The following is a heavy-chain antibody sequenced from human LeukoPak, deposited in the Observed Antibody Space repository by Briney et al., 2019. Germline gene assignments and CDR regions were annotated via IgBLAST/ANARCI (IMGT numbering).Heavy chain of an antibody. Sequence: GGSLRLSCAASGFTFDDYAMHWVRQAPGKGLEWVSGISWNSGSIGYADSVKGRFTISRDNAKNSLYLQMNSLRAEDTAVYYCARDLAYYDILTGPGDWGQGTLVTVSS. D-gene: IGHD3-9*01. CDR1: GFTFDDYA. V-gene: IGHV3-9*01. CDR2: ISWNSGSI. J-gene: IGHJ4*02. CDR3: ARDLAYYDILTGPGD.